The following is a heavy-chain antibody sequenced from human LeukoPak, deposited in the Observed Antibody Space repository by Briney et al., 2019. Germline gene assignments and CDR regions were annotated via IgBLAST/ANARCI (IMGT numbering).Heavy chain of an antibody. J-gene: IGHJ4*02. V-gene: IGHV3-30-3*01. D-gene: IGHD6-6*01. CDR3: ARQAARPYDY. CDR2: ISYDGSNK. Sequence: GGSLRLSCAASGLTFNSYSMHWVRQAPGKGLEWVAVISYDGSNKYYADSVKGRFTISRDNSKNTLYLQMNSLRTEDTAVFYCARQAARPYDYWGQGTLVTVSS. CDR1: GLTFNSYS.